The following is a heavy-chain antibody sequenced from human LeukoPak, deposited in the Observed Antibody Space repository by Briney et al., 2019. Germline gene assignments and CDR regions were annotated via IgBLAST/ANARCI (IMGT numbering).Heavy chain of an antibody. CDR1: GGFISNYY. V-gene: IGHV4-4*07. D-gene: IGHD2-2*01. CDR3: AGTSPVTIADY. J-gene: IGHJ4*02. CDR2: IYGSGST. Sequence: ASETLSLTCTVSGGFISNYYWSWIRQPAGKGLEWIGRIYGSGSTIYNPSLKSRVIMSVDTSRNQFSLKLTSVSAADTAVYYCAGTSPVTIADYWGQGTLVTVSS.